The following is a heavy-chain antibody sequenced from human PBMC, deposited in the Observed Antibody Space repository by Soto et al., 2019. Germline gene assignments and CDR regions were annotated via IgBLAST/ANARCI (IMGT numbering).Heavy chain of an antibody. CDR1: GFALSDYA. J-gene: IGHJ4*02. Sequence: PGGSLRLSCEASGFALSDYAMHWVRQAPGEGLEWVAIISYDGSEKKYADSVKGRFTISRDNSKDTVYLQMSSLTGNDTAVYYCARDLLAAYSHSGMIDYWGQGSLGTSPQ. D-gene: IGHD3-10*01. CDR2: ISYDGSEK. V-gene: IGHV3-30*14. CDR3: ARDLLAAYSHSGMIDY.